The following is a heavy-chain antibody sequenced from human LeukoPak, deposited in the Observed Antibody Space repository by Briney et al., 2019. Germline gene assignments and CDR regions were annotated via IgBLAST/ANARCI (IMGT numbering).Heavy chain of an antibody. V-gene: IGHV3-23*01. Sequence: GGALRLSCAASGFTFSSYGMRLVRLGPGAGREWASAVSGSGGSTYYADSVKGRFTISRDNSKNTLYLQMNSLRAEDTAVYYCAKDAHRYGGNLFDYWGQGTMVTASP. CDR1: GFTFSSYG. J-gene: IGHJ4*02. CDR3: AKDAHRYGGNLFDY. D-gene: IGHD4-23*01. CDR2: VSGSGGST.